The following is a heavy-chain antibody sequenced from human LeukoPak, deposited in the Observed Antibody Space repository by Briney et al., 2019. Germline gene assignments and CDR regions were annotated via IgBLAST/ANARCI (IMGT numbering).Heavy chain of an antibody. Sequence: GASVKVSCKASGYTFTSYDINWVRQATGQGLEWMGLMNPKNGHTVFAQKFQDRVTMTRDTSITTAYLELSSLRSGDTAVYYCARNLMYCASTTCYLDCWGQGTVVTVSS. D-gene: IGHD2-2*01. CDR2: MNPKNGHT. V-gene: IGHV1-8*01. CDR3: ARNLMYCASTTCYLDC. CDR1: GYTFTSYD. J-gene: IGHJ4*02.